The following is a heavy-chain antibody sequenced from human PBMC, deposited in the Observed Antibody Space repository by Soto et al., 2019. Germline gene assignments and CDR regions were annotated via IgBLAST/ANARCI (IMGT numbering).Heavy chain of an antibody. Sequence: GGSLRLSCAASGFTFSSYAMSWVRQAPGKGLEWVSAISGSGGSTYYADSVKGRFTISRDNSKNTLYLQMNSLRAEDTAIYYCAKGSEGFWSGYFSDWGQGTLVTVSS. CDR3: AKGSEGFWSGYFSD. CDR1: GFTFSSYA. V-gene: IGHV3-23*01. D-gene: IGHD3-3*01. J-gene: IGHJ4*02. CDR2: ISGSGGST.